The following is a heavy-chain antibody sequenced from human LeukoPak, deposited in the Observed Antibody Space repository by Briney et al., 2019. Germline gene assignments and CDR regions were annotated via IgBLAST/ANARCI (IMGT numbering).Heavy chain of an antibody. CDR2: IWYDGVNK. J-gene: IGHJ4*02. V-gene: IGHV3-33*01. CDR3: AREGIVATLDY. CDR1: GFSFSNYG. D-gene: IGHD5-12*01. Sequence: AGGSLRLSCAASGFSFSNYGMHWVRQAPGKGLEWVAVIWYDGVNKYYADSVKGRFTISRDMPKNTLYLQMNSLRAEDTAVYYCAREGIVATLDYWGQGTLVTVPS.